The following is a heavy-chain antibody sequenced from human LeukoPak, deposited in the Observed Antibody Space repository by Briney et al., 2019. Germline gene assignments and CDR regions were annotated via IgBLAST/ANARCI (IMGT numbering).Heavy chain of an antibody. J-gene: IGHJ4*02. CDR1: GGSFSGYY. CDR3: ARLYSGSYYDY. V-gene: IGHV4-59*01. Sequence: SETLSLTCAVYGGSFSGYYWSWIRQPPGKGLEWIGYIYYSGSTNYNPSLKSRVTISVDTSKNQFSLKLSSVTAADTAVYYCARLYSGSYYDYWGQGTLVTVSS. CDR2: IYYSGST. D-gene: IGHD1-26*01.